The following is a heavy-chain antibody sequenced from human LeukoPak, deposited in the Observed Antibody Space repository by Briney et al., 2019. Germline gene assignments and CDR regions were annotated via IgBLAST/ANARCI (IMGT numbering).Heavy chain of an antibody. CDR1: GGTFSSYA. CDR2: IIPIFGTA. D-gene: IGHD3-10*01. CDR3: ARDLFGDGGAAPRRPHAFDI. V-gene: IGHV1-69*05. J-gene: IGHJ3*02. Sequence: SVKVSCKASGGTFSSYAISWVRQAPGQGLEWMGGIIPIFGTANYAQKFQGRVTITTDESTSTAYMELSSLRSEDTAVYYCARDLFGDGGAAPRRPHAFDIWGQGTMVTVSS.